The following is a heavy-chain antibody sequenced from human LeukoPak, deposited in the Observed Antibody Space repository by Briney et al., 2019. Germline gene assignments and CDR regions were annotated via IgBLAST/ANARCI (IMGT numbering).Heavy chain of an antibody. J-gene: IGHJ3*02. Sequence: PGGSLSLSCAASGFTFSSYAMSWFRQAPGKGLEWVSAISGSGGSTYYADSVKGRFAISRDNSKNTLYLQMNSLRAEDTAVYYCVQEGPRGLAFDIWGQGTKVTVSS. CDR1: GFTFSSYA. CDR2: ISGSGGST. CDR3: VQEGPRGLAFDI. V-gene: IGHV3-23*01.